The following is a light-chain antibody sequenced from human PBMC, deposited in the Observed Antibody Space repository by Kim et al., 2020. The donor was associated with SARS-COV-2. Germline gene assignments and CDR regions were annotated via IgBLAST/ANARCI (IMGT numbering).Light chain of an antibody. V-gene: IGKV1-33*01. Sequence: DIQMTQSPSSLSASVGDSVTITCQASQDISKYLNWYQQKPGKAPKLLIYDASNLETGVPSRFSGGGSGTDFTFTISSLQPEDIATYFCQQYDKLPYTFGQGTKLEI. J-gene: IGKJ2*01. CDR1: QDISKY. CDR3: QQYDKLPYT. CDR2: DAS.